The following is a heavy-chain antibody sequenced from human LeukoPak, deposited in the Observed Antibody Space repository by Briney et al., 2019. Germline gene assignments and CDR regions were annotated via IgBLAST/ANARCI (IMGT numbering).Heavy chain of an antibody. CDR1: GGSISSSSYY. J-gene: IGHJ5*02. Sequence: SETLSLTCTVSGGSISSSSYYWGWLRRPPGKGLEWIGSIYYSGSTYYNPSLKSRFTISVDTSKNQFSLKLSSVTAADTAVYYCASVIAAAGKGWFDPWGQGTLVTVSS. V-gene: IGHV4-39*01. D-gene: IGHD6-13*01. CDR3: ASVIAAAGKGWFDP. CDR2: IYYSGST.